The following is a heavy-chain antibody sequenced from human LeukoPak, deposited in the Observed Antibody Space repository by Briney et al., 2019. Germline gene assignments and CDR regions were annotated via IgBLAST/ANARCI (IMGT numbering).Heavy chain of an antibody. CDR3: ARSRMTTLPGFDY. Sequence: ASVKVSCKPSGYTFIDYYVHWVRQAPGQGLEWMGWINPNSGATNSAQNLQGRVTLTRDKSMTTAYLDLSGLTYDGTAVYYCARSRMTTLPGFDYWGQGTLVTVSS. V-gene: IGHV1-2*02. CDR1: GYTFIDYY. D-gene: IGHD1-1*01. J-gene: IGHJ4*02. CDR2: INPNSGAT.